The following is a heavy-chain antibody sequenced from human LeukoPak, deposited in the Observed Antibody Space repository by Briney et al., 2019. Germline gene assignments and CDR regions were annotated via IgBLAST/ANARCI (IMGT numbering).Heavy chain of an antibody. CDR3: ARLGGHYYDSSGYRYDAFDI. Sequence: LETLSLTCTVSGGSISSYYWSWIRQPPGKGLEWIGYIYYSGSTNYNPSLKSRVTISVDTSKNQFSLKLSSVTAADTAVYYCARLGGHYYDSSGYRYDAFDIWGQGTMVTVSS. CDR2: IYYSGST. V-gene: IGHV4-59*12. D-gene: IGHD3-22*01. J-gene: IGHJ3*02. CDR1: GGSISSYY.